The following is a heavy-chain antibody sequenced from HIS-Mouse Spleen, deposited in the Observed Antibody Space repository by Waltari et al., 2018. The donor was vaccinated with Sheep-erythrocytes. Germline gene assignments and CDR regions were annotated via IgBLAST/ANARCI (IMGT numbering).Heavy chain of an antibody. CDR1: VGSFSGYY. Sequence: QVQLQQWGAGLLKPSETLSLTCAVHVGSFSGYYWSWIRQPPGKGLEWIGEINHSGSTNYHPSLKSRVTISVDTSKNQFSLKLSSVTAADTAVYCCALSVDLAGAFDIWGQGTMVTVSS. CDR2: INHSGST. D-gene: IGHD6-19*01. J-gene: IGHJ3*02. V-gene: IGHV4-34*01. CDR3: ALSVDLAGAFDI.